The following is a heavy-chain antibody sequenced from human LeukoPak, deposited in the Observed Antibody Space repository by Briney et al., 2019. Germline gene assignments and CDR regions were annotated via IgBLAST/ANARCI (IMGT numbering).Heavy chain of an antibody. CDR2: ISYSGST. Sequence: SETLSLTCGVSGGTISSGGYYWSWIRQPPGKGLEWIGYISYSGSTYYNPSLKSRGTISVDTSKNQFSLRLSSVTAADTAAYYCARGPRPGAGTFAFDIWGQGTMVTVSS. J-gene: IGHJ3*02. D-gene: IGHD6-19*01. V-gene: IGHV4-30-4*01. CDR3: ARGPRPGAGTFAFDI. CDR1: GGTISSGGYY.